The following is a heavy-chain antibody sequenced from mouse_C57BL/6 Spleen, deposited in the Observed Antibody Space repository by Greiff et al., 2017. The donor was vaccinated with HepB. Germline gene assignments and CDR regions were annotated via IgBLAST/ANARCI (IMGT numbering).Heavy chain of an antibody. Sequence: DVKLVESGGGLVKPGGSLKLSCAASGFTFSDYGMHWVRQAPEKGLEWVAYISSGSSTIYYADTVKGRFTISRDNAKNTLFLQMTSLRSEDTAMYYCASPYYYYGSSYGAMDYWGQGTSVTVSS. V-gene: IGHV5-17*01. J-gene: IGHJ4*01. CDR2: ISSGSSTI. CDR3: ASPYYYYGSSYGAMDY. D-gene: IGHD1-1*01. CDR1: GFTFSDYG.